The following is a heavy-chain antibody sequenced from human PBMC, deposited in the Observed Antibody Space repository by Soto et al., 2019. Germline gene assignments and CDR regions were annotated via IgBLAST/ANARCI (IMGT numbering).Heavy chain of an antibody. CDR2: ISGSGGAT. CDR1: GFTFKGCA. Sequence: GGSLRLSCSTSGFTFKGCAISWVRQAPGKGLEWVSGISGSGGATYYTDSVEGHFTISKDFSKNTVSLQMTGLRVDDTAVYYCARTRTAFYRYYFDSWGQGALVTVSS. J-gene: IGHJ4*02. V-gene: IGHV3-23*01. D-gene: IGHD2-21*02. CDR3: ARTRTAFYRYYFDS.